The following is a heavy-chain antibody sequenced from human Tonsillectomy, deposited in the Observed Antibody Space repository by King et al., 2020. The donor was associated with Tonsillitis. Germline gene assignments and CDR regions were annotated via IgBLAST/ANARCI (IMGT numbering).Heavy chain of an antibody. D-gene: IGHD1-26*01. CDR2: IYYSGST. CDR1: GGSISSSSYY. V-gene: IGHV4-39*07. J-gene: IGHJ3*02. Sequence: LQLQESGPGLVKPSETLSLTCTVSGGSISSSSYYWGWIRQPPGKGLEWIGSIYYSGSTYYNPSLKSRVTISVDTSKNQFSLKLSPVTAADTAVYYCARGDSYSGSTRGAFDIWGQGTMVTVSS. CDR3: ARGDSYSGSTRGAFDI.